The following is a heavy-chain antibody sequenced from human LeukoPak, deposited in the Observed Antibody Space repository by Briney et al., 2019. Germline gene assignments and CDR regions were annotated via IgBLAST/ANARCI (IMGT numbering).Heavy chain of an antibody. V-gene: IGHV4-59*01. CDR2: IFYSGGT. J-gene: IGHJ4*02. D-gene: IGHD6-13*01. CDR3: ARGGSGDSSSWYTPLYYFDY. Sequence: PSGTLSLTCTVSGGSTSSYYWSWIRQPPGKGLEWVGYIFYSGGTNYIPTLKSPVTMSVDTSKTQFSLKMSSVTAADTAVYYCARGGSGDSSSWYTPLYYFDYGGQGTRVTVSS. CDR1: GGSTSSYY.